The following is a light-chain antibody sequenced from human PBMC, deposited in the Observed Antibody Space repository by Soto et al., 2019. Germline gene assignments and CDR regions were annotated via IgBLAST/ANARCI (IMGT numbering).Light chain of an antibody. Sequence: QSVLTQPPSVSGAPGQRVTISRTGSNSDIGAGYDVHWYQQVPGTAPKVLIYGNTNRPSGVPDRFSASKSGTSASLAITGLQAEDEADYYCQSYDSSLTRLFGGGTKVTVL. V-gene: IGLV1-40*01. CDR1: NSDIGAGYD. J-gene: IGLJ2*01. CDR3: QSYDSSLTRL. CDR2: GNT.